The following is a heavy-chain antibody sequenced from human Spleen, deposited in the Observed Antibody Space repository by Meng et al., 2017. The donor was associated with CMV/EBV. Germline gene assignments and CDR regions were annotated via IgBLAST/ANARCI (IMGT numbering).Heavy chain of an antibody. J-gene: IGHJ6*02. V-gene: IGHV4-39*07. CDR2: IYYSGST. CDR1: GGSISSSRYY. CDR3: ARGKGYCSSTSCYKRYYYYGMDV. Sequence: SETLSLTCIVSGGSISSSRYYWGWIRQPPGKGLEWIGNIYYSGSTYYGPSLKNRVTISVDTSKNQFSLKLSSVTAADTAVYYCARGKGYCSSTSCYKRYYYYGMDVWGQGTTVTVSS. D-gene: IGHD2-2*02.